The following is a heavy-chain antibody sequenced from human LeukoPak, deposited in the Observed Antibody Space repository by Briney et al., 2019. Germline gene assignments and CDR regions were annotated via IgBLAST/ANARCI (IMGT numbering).Heavy chain of an antibody. CDR1: GFTFSEYY. CDR2: ISSSGRTI. CDR3: AREDSSSWGTNWFDP. Sequence: PGGSLRLSCTASGFTFSEYYMSWIRQAPGRGLEWVSYISSSGRTIYYADSVKGRFTISRDNAKNSLYLQMNSLRAEDTAVYYCAREDSSSWGTNWFDPWGQGTLVTVSS. J-gene: IGHJ5*02. D-gene: IGHD6-13*01. V-gene: IGHV3-11*04.